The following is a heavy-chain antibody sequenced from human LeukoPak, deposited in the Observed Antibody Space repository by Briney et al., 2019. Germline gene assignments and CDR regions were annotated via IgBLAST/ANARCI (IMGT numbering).Heavy chain of an antibody. CDR2: IWYDGSNK. D-gene: IGHD6-13*01. V-gene: IGHV3-33*01. CDR3: ARPYSSSWYGAFDI. Sequence: PGRSLRLSCAASGFTFSSYGMHWVRQAPGKGLERVAVIWYDGSNKYYADSVKGRFTISRDNSKNTLYLQMNSLRAEDTAVYYCARPYSSSWYGAFDIWGQGTMVTVSS. CDR1: GFTFSSYG. J-gene: IGHJ3*02.